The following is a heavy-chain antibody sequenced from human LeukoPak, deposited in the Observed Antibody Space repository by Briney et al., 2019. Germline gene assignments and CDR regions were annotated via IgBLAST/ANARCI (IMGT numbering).Heavy chain of an antibody. J-gene: IGHJ3*02. CDR2: ITGGGTFT. Sequence: GGSLRLSCEASGFSFSQHSMGWVRLAPGKGLGWVSSITGGGTFTFYADSVKGRFTVSRDNANNLLFLQLHCLRADDTAIYYCVTGDNPDYTWENHRLDAFDIWGQGTMVTVSS. CDR1: GFSFSQHS. CDR3: VTGDNPDYTWENHRLDAFDI. D-gene: IGHD3-16*01. V-gene: IGHV3-21*01.